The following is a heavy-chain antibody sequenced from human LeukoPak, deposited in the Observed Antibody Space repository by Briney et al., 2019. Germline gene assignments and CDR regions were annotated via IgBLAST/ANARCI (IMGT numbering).Heavy chain of an antibody. Sequence: SETLSLTCAVYGGSFSGYYWSWIRQPPGKGLEWIGEINHSGSTNYNPSLKSRVTISVDTSKNQFSLKLSSVTAADAAVYYCARGPTTISRYYRWFDPWGQGTLVTVSS. J-gene: IGHJ5*02. D-gene: IGHD3-3*01. CDR1: GGSFSGYY. V-gene: IGHV4-34*01. CDR3: ARGPTTISRYYRWFDP. CDR2: INHSGST.